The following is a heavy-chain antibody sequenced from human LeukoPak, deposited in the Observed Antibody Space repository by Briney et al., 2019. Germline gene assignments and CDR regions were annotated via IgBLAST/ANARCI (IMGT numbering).Heavy chain of an antibody. D-gene: IGHD6-13*01. Sequence: GESLKISCKISGYRLTNNWIGWVRQVPGKGLEWMGLTYPGDSDTRYSPSFQGQVTFSVDTSISTAYLQLSGLRASDTAIYYCVRFGLTSSLDYWGQGTLDTVSS. J-gene: IGHJ4*02. CDR3: VRFGLTSSLDY. V-gene: IGHV5-51*01. CDR2: TYPGDSDT. CDR1: GYRLTNNW.